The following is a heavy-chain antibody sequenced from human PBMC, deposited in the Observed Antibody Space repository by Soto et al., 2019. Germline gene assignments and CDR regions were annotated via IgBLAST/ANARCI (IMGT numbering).Heavy chain of an antibody. CDR3: AKRLLRAQPDYYGMDV. D-gene: IGHD4-17*01. CDR2: ISSNGGST. V-gene: IGHV3-64*01. Sequence: LRLSCAASGFTFSSYAMHWVRQAPGKGLEYVSAISSNGGSTDYAKSVKGRFTISRDNSENTLYLQMSSLRAEDMALYYCAKRLLRAQPDYYGMDVWGQGTTVTVSS. J-gene: IGHJ6*02. CDR1: GFTFSSYA.